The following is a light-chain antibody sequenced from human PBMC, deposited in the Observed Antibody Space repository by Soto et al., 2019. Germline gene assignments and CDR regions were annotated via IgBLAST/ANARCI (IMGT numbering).Light chain of an antibody. V-gene: IGKV1-5*03. Sequence: DIQMTQSPSTLSASVGDRVTITCRASQSISTWLAWYQQKPGKAPKLLIYKASSLESGVPSRFSGSGSGTEFTLTIISLQPDDSATYYCQQYINRLPFGQGTKVEIK. CDR1: QSISTW. J-gene: IGKJ1*01. CDR3: QQYINRLP. CDR2: KAS.